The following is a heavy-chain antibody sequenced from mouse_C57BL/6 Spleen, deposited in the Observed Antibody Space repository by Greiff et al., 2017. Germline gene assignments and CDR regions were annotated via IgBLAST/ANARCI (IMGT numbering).Heavy chain of an antibody. CDR1: GYTFTSYW. D-gene: IGHD2-2*01. V-gene: IGHV1-52*01. Sequence: QVQLQQPGAELVRPGSSVKLSCKASGYTFTSYWMHWVKQRPIQGLEWIGNIDPSDSETHYNQKFKGKATLTVDKSSSTAYMQLSSLTSEDSAVYYCARSPYGSGEAWFAYWGQGTLVTVSA. CDR2: IDPSDSET. CDR3: ARSPYGSGEAWFAY. J-gene: IGHJ3*01.